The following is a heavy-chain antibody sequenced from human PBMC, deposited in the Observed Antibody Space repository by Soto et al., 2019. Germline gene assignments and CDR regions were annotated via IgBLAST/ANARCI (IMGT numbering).Heavy chain of an antibody. J-gene: IGHJ4*02. V-gene: IGHV4-30-4*01. CDR2: IYYSGST. D-gene: IGHD3-10*01. CDR1: GGSISSGDYY. Sequence: QVQLQESGPGLVKPSQTLSLTCTVSGGSISSGDYYWSWIRQPPGKGLEWIGYIYYSGSTYYNPSLKSRVTISVDTSKNQFSLKLSSVTAADTAVYYCARVENDYYGSGSYYPLDYWGQGTLVTVSS. CDR3: ARVENDYYGSGSYYPLDY.